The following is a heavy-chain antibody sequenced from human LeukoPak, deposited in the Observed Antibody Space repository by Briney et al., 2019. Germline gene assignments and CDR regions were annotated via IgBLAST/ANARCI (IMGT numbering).Heavy chain of an antibody. V-gene: IGHV1-46*01. CDR3: ARDHEWELMEDY. D-gene: IGHD1-26*01. J-gene: IGHJ4*02. Sequence: ASVRVSCKASGYTFTSYYMHWVRQAPGQGLEWMGIINPSGGSTSYAQKFQGRVTMTRDTSTSTVYMELSSLRSEDTAVYYCARDHEWELMEDYWGQGTLVTVSS. CDR1: GYTFTSYY. CDR2: INPSGGST.